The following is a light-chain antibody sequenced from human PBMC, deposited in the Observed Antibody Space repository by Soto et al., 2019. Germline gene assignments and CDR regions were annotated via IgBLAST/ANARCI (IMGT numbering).Light chain of an antibody. Sequence: EIVMTQSPATLSVSPGERATLSCRASQGIKDYVAWFQQKPGQAPRLPIYGASTRATAIPARFSGSGSGTEFTLSNSSLQSEDFAVYYCQQYNTGPRTFGQGTKV. CDR3: QQYNTGPRT. J-gene: IGKJ1*01. V-gene: IGKV3-15*01. CDR2: GAS. CDR1: QGIKDY.